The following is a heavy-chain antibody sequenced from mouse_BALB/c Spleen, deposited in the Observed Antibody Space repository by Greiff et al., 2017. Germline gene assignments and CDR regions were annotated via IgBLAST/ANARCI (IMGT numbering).Heavy chain of an antibody. D-gene: IGHD2-4*01. CDR3: ARGDYDGVDYFDY. Sequence: VQLQESGPGLVQPSQSLSITCTVSGFSLTSYGVHWVRQSPGKGLEWLGVIWSGGSTDYNAAFISRLSISKDNSKSQVFFKMNSLQANDTAIYYCARGDYDGVDYFDYWGQGTTLTVSS. V-gene: IGHV2-2*02. CDR2: IWSGGST. CDR1: GFSLTSYG. J-gene: IGHJ2*01.